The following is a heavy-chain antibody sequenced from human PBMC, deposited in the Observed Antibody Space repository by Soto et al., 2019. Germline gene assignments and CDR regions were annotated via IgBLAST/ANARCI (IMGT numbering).Heavy chain of an antibody. J-gene: IGHJ4*02. CDR2: IIPIVGKT. D-gene: IGHD2-2*01. Sequence: QVQLVQSGAEVRKPGSSATVSCETSGDTFNNYVINWVRQAPGQGPEWMGRIIPIVGKTIYAQRFQGRVTITADKATTTVYMDLSSLRIDDTAVYFCAREGTSTSTGMDYWGQGSLVTVSS. CDR1: GDTFNNYV. V-gene: IGHV1-69*04. CDR3: AREGTSTSTGMDY.